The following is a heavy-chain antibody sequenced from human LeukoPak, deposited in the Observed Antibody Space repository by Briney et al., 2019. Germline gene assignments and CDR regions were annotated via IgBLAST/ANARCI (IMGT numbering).Heavy chain of an antibody. V-gene: IGHV4-4*07. D-gene: IGHD3-10*01. CDR1: GGSISSYY. CDR2: IYTSGST. CDR3: ASRPGYYYGSGSFTFDY. J-gene: IGHJ4*02. Sequence: SETLSLTCTVSGGSISSYYWSWIRQPAGKGLEWIGRIYTSGSTNYNPSLKSRVTMSVDTSKNQFSLKLSSVTAADTAVYYCASRPGYYYGSGSFTFDYWGQGTLVTVSS.